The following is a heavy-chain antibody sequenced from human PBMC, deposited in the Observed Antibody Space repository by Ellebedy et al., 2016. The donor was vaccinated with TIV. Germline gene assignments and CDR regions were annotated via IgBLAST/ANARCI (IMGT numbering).Heavy chain of an antibody. Sequence: MPSETLSLTCTVSGGSISSGDYYWSWIRQPPGEGLEWIGYIYYSGSTYYNPSLKSRVTISVDTSKNQFSLKLSSVTAADTAVYYCARDGGRDGSSGYYFPDYWGQGTLVTVSS. CDR2: IYYSGST. D-gene: IGHD3-22*01. CDR3: ARDGGRDGSSGYYFPDY. CDR1: GGSISSGDYY. V-gene: IGHV4-30-4*01. J-gene: IGHJ4*02.